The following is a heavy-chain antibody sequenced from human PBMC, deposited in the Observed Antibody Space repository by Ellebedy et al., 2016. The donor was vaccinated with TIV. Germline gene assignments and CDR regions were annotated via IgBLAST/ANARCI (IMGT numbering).Heavy chain of an antibody. CDR3: ARSLDTAMANYDY. J-gene: IGHJ4*02. V-gene: IGHV4-30-4*01. Sequence: MPSETLSLTCAVSGGSISSGDYYWSWIRQSPGKGLEWVGYIYYSGTTYYNPSLKSRVTISVDTSKNQFSLKLTSVTAADTAVYYCARSLDTAMANYDYWGQGTLVTVSS. CDR1: GGSISSGDYY. CDR2: IYYSGTT. D-gene: IGHD5-18*01.